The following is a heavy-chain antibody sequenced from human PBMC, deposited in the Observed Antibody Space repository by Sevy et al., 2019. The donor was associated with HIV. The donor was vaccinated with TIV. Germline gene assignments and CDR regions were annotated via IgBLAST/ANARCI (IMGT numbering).Heavy chain of an antibody. D-gene: IGHD5-12*01. Sequence: GGSLRLSCAASGFSFSIYSMNWVRQAPGRGLEWVSYMSNTGSTIHYADSVKGRFTISRDNAKKSQYLQMNSLRAEDTAVYYCASQRGGYERLYYFDYWGQGTLVTVSS. V-gene: IGHV3-48*01. CDR3: ASQRGGYERLYYFDY. J-gene: IGHJ4*02. CDR1: GFSFSIYS. CDR2: MSNTGSTI.